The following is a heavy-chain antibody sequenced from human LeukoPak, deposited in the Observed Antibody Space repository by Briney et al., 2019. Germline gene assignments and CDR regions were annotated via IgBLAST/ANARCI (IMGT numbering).Heavy chain of an antibody. Sequence: ASVKVSCKASGYTFTGYYMHWVRQAPGQGLEWMGWINSNSGGTSYAQKFQGRVTMTRDTSISTAYMELSRLRSDDTAVYYCARDHMAAAGTDLVYYYYYMDVWGKGTTVTISS. D-gene: IGHD6-13*01. J-gene: IGHJ6*03. CDR3: ARDHMAAAGTDLVYYYYYMDV. CDR1: GYTFTGYY. V-gene: IGHV1-2*02. CDR2: INSNSGGT.